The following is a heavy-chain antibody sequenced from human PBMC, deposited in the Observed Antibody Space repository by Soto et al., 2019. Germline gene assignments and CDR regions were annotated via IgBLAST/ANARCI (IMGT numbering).Heavy chain of an antibody. J-gene: IGHJ4*02. V-gene: IGHV3-30-3*01. Sequence: QVQLQESGPGLVKPSQTLSLTCTVSGGSISSGGYYWNWVRQAPGKGLEWVAVISYDGSNKYYADSVKGRFTISRDNSKNTLYLQMNSLRAEDTAVYYCARAPHTMIVVVINLPLDYWGQGPLVTVSS. D-gene: IGHD3-22*01. CDR3: ARAPHTMIVVVINLPLDY. CDR1: GGSISSGG. CDR2: ISYDGSNK.